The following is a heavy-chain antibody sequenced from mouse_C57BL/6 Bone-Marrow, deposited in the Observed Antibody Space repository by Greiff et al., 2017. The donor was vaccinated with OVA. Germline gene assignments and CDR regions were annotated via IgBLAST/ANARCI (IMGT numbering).Heavy chain of an antibody. CDR3: SGTEFAY. J-gene: IGHJ3*01. D-gene: IGHD4-1*01. V-gene: IGHV14-4*01. Sequence: EVQLQQSGAELVRPGASVKLSCTASGFNIKDDYMHWVKQRPEQGLEWIGWIDPENGDNESASKFQGKATITADTSSNTAYLQLSSLTSEDTAVYYCSGTEFAYWGQGTLVTVSA. CDR2: IDPENGDN. CDR1: GFNIKDDY.